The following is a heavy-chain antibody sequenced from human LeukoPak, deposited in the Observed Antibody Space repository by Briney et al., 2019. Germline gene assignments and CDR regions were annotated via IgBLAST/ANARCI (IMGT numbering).Heavy chain of an antibody. CDR2: IIPILGIA. Sequence: SVKVSCKASGGTFSSYAISWVRQAPGQGLEWMGRIIPILGIANYAQKFQGRVTITADKSTSTAYMELSSLRSEDTAVYYCARAIFGRGHFDYWGQGTLVTVSS. CDR1: GGTFSSYA. V-gene: IGHV1-69*04. CDR3: ARAIFGRGHFDY. D-gene: IGHD3-9*01. J-gene: IGHJ4*02.